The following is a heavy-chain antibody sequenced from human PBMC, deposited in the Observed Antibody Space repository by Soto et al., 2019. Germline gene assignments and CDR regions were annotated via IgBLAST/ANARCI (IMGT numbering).Heavy chain of an antibody. CDR1: GFIFSDYY. CDR3: ARDLGYYDSSGYFDY. J-gene: IGHJ4*02. CDR2: ISSRGDII. V-gene: IGHV3-11*01. D-gene: IGHD3-22*01. Sequence: PGGSLRLSCAVSGFIFSDYYMSWIRQAPGKGLEWVSYISSRGDIIYYADSGKGRFTISRDNAKNSLYLQMNSLRAEDTAVYYCARDLGYYDSSGYFDYWGQGTLLTAPQ.